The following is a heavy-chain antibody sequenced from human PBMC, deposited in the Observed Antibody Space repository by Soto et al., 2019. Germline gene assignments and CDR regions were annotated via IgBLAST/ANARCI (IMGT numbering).Heavy chain of an antibody. V-gene: IGHV1-2*04. CDR2: INPKSGGT. CDR1: GYSFTDYH. J-gene: IGHJ6*02. Sequence: QVQLVQSGAEVKKPGASVRVSCKASGYSFTDYHIHWVRQAPGQGLEWLGRINPKSGGTSTAQKFQGWVTMTRDRSIRTVYMELTRLRSEDTAVYFCARGHSTDCSNGVCSFFYNHEMDVWGQGTTVTVSS. CDR3: ARGHSTDCSNGVCSFFYNHEMDV. D-gene: IGHD2-8*01.